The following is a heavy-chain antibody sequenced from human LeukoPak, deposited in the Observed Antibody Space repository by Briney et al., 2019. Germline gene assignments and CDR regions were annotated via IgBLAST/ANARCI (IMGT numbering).Heavy chain of an antibody. V-gene: IGHV4-59*01. CDR3: ARGRITFFDY. Sequence: SETLSLTCAVYGGSFSGYYWSWIRQPPGKGLEWIGYIYYSGSTNYNPSLKSRVTISVDTSKNQFSLKLSSVTAADTAVYYCARGRITFFDYWGQGTLVTVSS. CDR1: GGSFSGYY. CDR2: IYYSGST. J-gene: IGHJ4*02. D-gene: IGHD1-14*01.